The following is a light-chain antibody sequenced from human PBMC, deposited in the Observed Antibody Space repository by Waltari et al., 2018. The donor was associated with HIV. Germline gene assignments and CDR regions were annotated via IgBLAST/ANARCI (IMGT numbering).Light chain of an antibody. CDR3: SSYGGSSNWL. CDR1: SSYIGNYNL. J-gene: IGLJ2*01. CDR2: EGI. V-gene: IGLV2-23*01. Sequence: QSALTQPASVSGSPGQSITISCTGPSSYIGNYNLVSWYQQHPGKAPKLIIYEGIKRPSGVSNRISGSKSANTASLTISGLQAEDEADYFCSSYGGSSNWLFGGGTKLTVL.